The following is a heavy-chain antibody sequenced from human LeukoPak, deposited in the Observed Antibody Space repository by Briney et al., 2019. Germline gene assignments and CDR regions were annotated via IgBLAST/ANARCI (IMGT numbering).Heavy chain of an antibody. CDR2: ISGSGGST. Sequence: GGSLRLSCAASGFTFNSYAMSWARQAPGKGLEWVSAISGSGGSTYYADSVKGRFTISRDNSKNTLYLQMNSLRAEDTAVYYCAKCYYDSSGYCFGAFDIWGQGTMVTVSS. D-gene: IGHD3-22*01. J-gene: IGHJ3*02. CDR1: GFTFNSYA. CDR3: AKCYYDSSGYCFGAFDI. V-gene: IGHV3-23*01.